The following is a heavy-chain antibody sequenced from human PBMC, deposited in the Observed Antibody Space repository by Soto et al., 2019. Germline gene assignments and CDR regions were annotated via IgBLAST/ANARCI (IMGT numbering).Heavy chain of an antibody. V-gene: IGHV1-18*04. J-gene: IGHJ6*02. D-gene: IGHD1-1*01. Sequence: ASVKVSCKASGYTFTSYGISWVRQAPGQGLEWMGWISAYNGNTNYAQKLQGRVTMTTDTSTSTAYMELRSLRSDDTAVYYCASDWTKLNDSILYYYYGMDVWGQGTTVTVSS. CDR3: ASDWTKLNDSILYYYYGMDV. CDR1: GYTFTSYG. CDR2: ISAYNGNT.